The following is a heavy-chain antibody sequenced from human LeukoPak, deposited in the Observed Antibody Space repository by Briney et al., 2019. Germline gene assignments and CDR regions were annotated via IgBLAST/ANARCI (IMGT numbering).Heavy chain of an antibody. D-gene: IGHD3-22*01. CDR2: INPNSGGT. Sequence: ASVKVSCKASGYTFTGYYMHWVRQAPGQGLEWMGWINPNSGGTNYAQKFQGRVTMTRDTSISTAYMELSRLRSDDTAVYYCARDQDYYDSSDYGNWFDPWGQGTLVTVSS. J-gene: IGHJ5*02. CDR1: GYTFTGYY. CDR3: ARDQDYYDSSDYGNWFDP. V-gene: IGHV1-2*02.